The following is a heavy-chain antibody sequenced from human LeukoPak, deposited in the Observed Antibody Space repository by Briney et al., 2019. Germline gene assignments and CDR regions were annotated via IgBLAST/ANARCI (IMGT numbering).Heavy chain of an antibody. CDR1: GFTFSIYS. CDR2: ISSSSSYI. V-gene: IGHV3-21*01. J-gene: IGHJ4*02. D-gene: IGHD1-26*01. CDR3: AREPTVGTPPA. Sequence: GGSLRLSCAASGFTFSIYSINWVRQAPGKGLEWVSSISSSSSYIYYADSVKGRFTISRDNAKNSLYLHMNGLRAEDTAVYFCAREPTVGTPPAWGQGTLVTVSS.